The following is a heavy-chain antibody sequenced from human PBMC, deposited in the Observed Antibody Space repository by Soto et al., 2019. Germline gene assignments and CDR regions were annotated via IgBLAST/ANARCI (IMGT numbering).Heavy chain of an antibody. CDR2: IIPMFGTA. J-gene: IGHJ4*02. Sequence: QVQLVQSGAEVRKPGSSVKVSCKASGGTFSRHAISWVRQALGQGLEWMGGIIPMFGTANHAQKFQGRVTIIADESTSTAYMELSSLRSEDTAIYYCARGWGYDSSDYYYAYWGQGTVVIVSS. D-gene: IGHD3-22*01. V-gene: IGHV1-69*01. CDR3: ARGWGYDSSDYYYAY. CDR1: GGTFSRHA.